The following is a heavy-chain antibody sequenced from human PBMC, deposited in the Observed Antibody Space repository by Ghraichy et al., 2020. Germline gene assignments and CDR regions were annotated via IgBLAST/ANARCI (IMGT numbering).Heavy chain of an antibody. D-gene: IGHD5-24*01. Sequence: GGSLRLSCATSGFTFDDYAMHWVRQTPGKSLEWVSLIGGDGDNTDYADSVKGRFTTSRDNSKNSLYLQMNSLRTEDTAFYYCVKEMGWGEMPTIRFGGDYGGQGTLVRVSP. CDR3: VKEMGWGEMPTIRFGGDY. CDR1: GFTFDDYA. J-gene: IGHJ4*02. V-gene: IGHV3-43*02. CDR2: IGGDGDNT.